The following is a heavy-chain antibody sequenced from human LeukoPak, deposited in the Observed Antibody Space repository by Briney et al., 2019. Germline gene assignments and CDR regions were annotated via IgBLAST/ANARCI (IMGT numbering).Heavy chain of an antibody. J-gene: IGHJ3*02. CDR1: GGSVSSGSYY. Sequence: SETLSLTCTVSGGSVSSGSYYWSWIRQPPEKGLEWIGYIYYSGSTNYNPSLKSRVTISVDTSKNQFSLKLSSVTAADTAVYYCARIIRGGYSYANDAFDIWGQGTMVTVSS. D-gene: IGHD5-18*01. CDR2: IYYSGST. CDR3: ARIIRGGYSYANDAFDI. V-gene: IGHV4-61*01.